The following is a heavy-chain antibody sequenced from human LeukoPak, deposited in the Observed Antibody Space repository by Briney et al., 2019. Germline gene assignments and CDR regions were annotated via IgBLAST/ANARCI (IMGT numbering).Heavy chain of an antibody. CDR1: GFTFSSYS. J-gene: IGHJ5*02. CDR3: ARDSALLWFEVPSDGFDP. D-gene: IGHD3-10*01. Sequence: PGGSLRLSCAASGFTFSSYSMNWVRQAPGKGLEWVSYITSGSGTIYYADSVKGRFTISRDNAKNSLYLQMNSLRAEDTAVYYCARDSALLWFEVPSDGFDPWGQGTLVTVSS. V-gene: IGHV3-48*04. CDR2: ITSGSGTI.